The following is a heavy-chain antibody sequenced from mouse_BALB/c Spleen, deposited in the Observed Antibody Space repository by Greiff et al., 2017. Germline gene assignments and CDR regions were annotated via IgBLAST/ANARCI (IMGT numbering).Heavy chain of an antibody. J-gene: IGHJ2*01. CDR3: ARQGYFDY. Sequence: DVQLVESGGGLVKPGGSLKLSCAASGFTFSSYAMSWVRQTPEKRLEWVATISSGGSYTYYPDSVKGRFTISRDNAKNTLYLQMSSLRSEDTAMYYCARQGYFDYWGQGTTLTVSS. CDR2: ISSGGSYT. CDR1: GFTFSSYA. V-gene: IGHV5-9-3*01.